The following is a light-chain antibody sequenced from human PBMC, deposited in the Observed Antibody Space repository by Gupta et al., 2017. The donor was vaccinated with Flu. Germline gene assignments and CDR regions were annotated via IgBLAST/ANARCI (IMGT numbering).Light chain of an antibody. CDR3: QKRSNWPPYT. V-gene: IGKV3-11*01. CDR1: QSVGTY. CDR2: DAS. Sequence: MELTQSPATLSLSPAERTALSCRASQSVGTYLAWYQQKPGQTPRLLIYDASSRATGIPARFSGSGSGTDFTLTISSLEPEDFAVYYCQKRSNWPPYTFGQGTRLEI. J-gene: IGKJ2*01.